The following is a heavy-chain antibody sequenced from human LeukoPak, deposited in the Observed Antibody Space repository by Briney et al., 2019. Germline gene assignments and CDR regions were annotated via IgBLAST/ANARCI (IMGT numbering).Heavy chain of an antibody. CDR2: IYHSGST. Sequence: SETLSLTCAVSGGSISSGGYSWSWIRQPPGKGLEWIGYIYHSGSTYYNPSLKSRVTISVDRSKNQFSLKLSSVTAADTAVYYCARDGGNDSSGYYIDYWGQGTLVTVSS. J-gene: IGHJ4*02. CDR1: GGSISSGGYS. V-gene: IGHV4-30-2*01. CDR3: ARDGGNDSSGYYIDY. D-gene: IGHD3-22*01.